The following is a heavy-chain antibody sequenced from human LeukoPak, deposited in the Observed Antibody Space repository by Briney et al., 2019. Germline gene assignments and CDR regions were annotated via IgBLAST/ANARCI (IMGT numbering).Heavy chain of an antibody. CDR1: GGSISSYY. Sequence: SETLSLTCAVSGGSISSYYWSWIRQPPGEGLEWIVYIYYSGSTHYNPSLKSRVTISVDTSKNQFSLKLISVTAAGTAVYYCARRTTTGHDAFDIWGQGTMVTVCS. J-gene: IGHJ3*02. D-gene: IGHD4-17*01. CDR3: ARRTTTGHDAFDI. CDR2: IYYSGST. V-gene: IGHV4-59*08.